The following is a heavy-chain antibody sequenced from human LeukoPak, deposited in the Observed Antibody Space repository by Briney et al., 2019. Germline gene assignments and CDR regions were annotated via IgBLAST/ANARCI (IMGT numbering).Heavy chain of an antibody. Sequence: PGGSLRLSCAASAFTFSSYDMNWVRPAPGKGLEWVSYISSSGSTIYYADSVKGRFTISRDNAKNSLYLQMNSLRAEDTAVYYCVRDVTGSGWYWGQGTLVTVSS. CDR2: ISSSGSTI. D-gene: IGHD6-19*01. CDR3: VRDVTGSGWY. V-gene: IGHV3-48*03. CDR1: AFTFSSYD. J-gene: IGHJ4*02.